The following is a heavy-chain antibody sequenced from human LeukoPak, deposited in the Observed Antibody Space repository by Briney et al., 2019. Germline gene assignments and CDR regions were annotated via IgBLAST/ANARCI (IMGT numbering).Heavy chain of an antibody. D-gene: IGHD2-2*01. CDR1: AFTLSNYA. CDR2: ISTSGSTI. Sequence: GGSLRLSCAGSAFTLSNYAINWVRQAPGKGPEWLSYISTSGSTILYVDSVKGRFTISRDNAKNSLYLQMNSLRAEDTAVYYCAIIGCYRGVCAFDVWGQGTRVTVSS. V-gene: IGHV3-48*01. CDR3: AIIGCYRGVCAFDV. J-gene: IGHJ3*01.